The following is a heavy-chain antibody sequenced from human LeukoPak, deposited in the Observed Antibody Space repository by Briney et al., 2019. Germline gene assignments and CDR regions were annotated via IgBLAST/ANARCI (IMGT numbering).Heavy chain of an antibody. CDR2: ISYDGSNK. V-gene: IGHV3-30*04. Sequence: PGGSLRLSCAATGFTFSSYAMHWVRQAPGKGLEWVAVISYDGSNKYYADSVKGRFTISRDNSKNTLYLQMNSLSAEDTAVYYCARGGVVATITNYYYYGMDVWGQGTTVTVSS. D-gene: IGHD5-12*01. J-gene: IGHJ6*02. CDR3: ARGGVVATITNYYYYGMDV. CDR1: GFTFSSYA.